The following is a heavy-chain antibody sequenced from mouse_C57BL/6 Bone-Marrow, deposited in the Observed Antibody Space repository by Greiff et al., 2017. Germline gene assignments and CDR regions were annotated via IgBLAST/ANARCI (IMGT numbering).Heavy chain of an antibody. CDR3: ARWGYRPECSY. V-gene: IGHV1-50*01. D-gene: IGHD1-3*01. Sequence: QVQLQQPGAELVKPGASVKLSCKASGYTFTSYWMQWVKQRPGQGLEWIGEIDPSDSYTNSNQKFKGKATLTVDTSSSTAYMQLSILTSEDSAVYFCARWGYRPECSYWGQGTRVTVTA. CDR1: GYTFTSYW. CDR2: IDPSDSYT. J-gene: IGHJ3*01.